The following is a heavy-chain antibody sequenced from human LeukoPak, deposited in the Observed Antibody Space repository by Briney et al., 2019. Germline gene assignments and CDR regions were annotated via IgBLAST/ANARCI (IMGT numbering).Heavy chain of an antibody. CDR2: INTGNGNT. V-gene: IGHV1-3*04. CDR1: GYIFTSYP. Sequence: GASVKVSCKASGYIFTSYPIHWVRQAPGQRLEWMGWINTGNGNTKYSQKFEGRVTVTRDTSATAAYMELSSLRSEDMAVYYCARDRAMADYWGQGTLVTVSS. J-gene: IGHJ4*02. D-gene: IGHD5-18*01. CDR3: ARDRAMADY.